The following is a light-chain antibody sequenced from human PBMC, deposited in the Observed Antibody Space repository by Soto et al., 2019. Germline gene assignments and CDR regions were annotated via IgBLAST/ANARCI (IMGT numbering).Light chain of an antibody. Sequence: DIQMTQSPSTLSASGGERATISCRASQSISSWLAWYQQKPVKAPKLLIYDVSGLASGIPTRFSGSASGTEFTLTISSLQSEDFAVYYCQQYGSWPLTFGQGTKVDIK. CDR1: QSISSW. CDR2: DVS. CDR3: QQYGSWPLT. J-gene: IGKJ1*01. V-gene: IGKV1-5*01.